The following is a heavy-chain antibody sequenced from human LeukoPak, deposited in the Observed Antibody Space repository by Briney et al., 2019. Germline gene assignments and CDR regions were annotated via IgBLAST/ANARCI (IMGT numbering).Heavy chain of an antibody. J-gene: IGHJ4*02. D-gene: IGHD4-11*01. V-gene: IGHV1-69*13. Sequence: SVKVSCKASGGTFSSYAISWVRQAPGQGLEWMGGIIPIFGTANYAQKFQGRDTITADESSSTAYMELSSLRSEDTAVYYCARVGDYSNYDFYFDYWGQGTLVTVSS. CDR1: GGTFSSYA. CDR3: ARVGDYSNYDFYFDY. CDR2: IIPIFGTA.